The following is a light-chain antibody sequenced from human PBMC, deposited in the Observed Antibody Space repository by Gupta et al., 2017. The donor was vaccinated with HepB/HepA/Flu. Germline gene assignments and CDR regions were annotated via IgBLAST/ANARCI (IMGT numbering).Light chain of an antibody. CDR3: CSYAGFYV. V-gene: IGLV2-23*02. CDR2: EVS. CDR1: SSDVGSYNL. Sequence: QSALTQPASVSGSPGQSITISCTGTSSDVGSYNLVSWYQQHPGKAPKLMIYEVSKRPSGVSNRFSGSKSGNTASLTISGLQAEDEADYYCCSYAGFYVCGTGTKVTVL. J-gene: IGLJ1*01.